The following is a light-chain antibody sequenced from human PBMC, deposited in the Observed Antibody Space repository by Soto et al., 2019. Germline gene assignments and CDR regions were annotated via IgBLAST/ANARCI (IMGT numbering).Light chain of an antibody. CDR3: QQYGSSPPT. J-gene: IGKJ1*01. Sequence: EIVLTQSPGTLSLSPGERATLSCRASQSVNSYSLAWYQRKPGQPPRLLVWGASNRATDIPYRFSGSGSGTVFTLPITNLEPEDFAVYYCQQYGSSPPTFGQGTRVEVK. V-gene: IGKV3-20*01. CDR1: QSVNSYS. CDR2: GAS.